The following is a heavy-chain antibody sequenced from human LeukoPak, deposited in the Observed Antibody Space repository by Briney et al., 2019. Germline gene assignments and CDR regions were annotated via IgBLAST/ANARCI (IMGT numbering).Heavy chain of an antibody. Sequence: ASVKVSCKASGGTFSSYAISWVRQAPGQGLEWMGRIIPILGIANYAQKFQGRVTITADKSTSTAYMELSSLRSEDTAVSYCARDWIRYYYDSSGHFDYWGQGTLVTVSS. CDR3: ARDWIRYYYDSSGHFDY. CDR1: GGTFSSYA. J-gene: IGHJ4*02. CDR2: IIPILGIA. V-gene: IGHV1-69*04. D-gene: IGHD3-22*01.